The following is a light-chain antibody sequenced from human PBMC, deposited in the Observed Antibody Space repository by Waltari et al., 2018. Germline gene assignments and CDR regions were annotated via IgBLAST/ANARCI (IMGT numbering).Light chain of an antibody. CDR2: LEGSGSY. CDR3: ETWDIYTQV. Sequence: QPVLTQSSSASASLGSSVKLTCTLSSGHSTYIIAWHQQQPGKAPRYLMKLEGSGSYNRGSGVPDRFSGSSSGADRYLTISNLQSEDEADYYCETWDIYTQVFGGGTKLTVL. V-gene: IGLV4-60*03. CDR1: SGHSTYI. J-gene: IGLJ3*02.